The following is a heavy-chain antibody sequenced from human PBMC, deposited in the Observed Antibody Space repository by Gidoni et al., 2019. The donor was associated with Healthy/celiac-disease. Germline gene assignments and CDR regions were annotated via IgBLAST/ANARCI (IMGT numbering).Heavy chain of an antibody. CDR3: AKASPRIALAGNYFDY. Sequence: EVQLVESGGGLVQPGRSLRLSCAASGFTFDDYAMHWVRQAPGKGLEWVSGISWNSGSIGYADSVKGRFTISRDNAKNSLYLQMNSLRAEDTALYYCAKASPRIALAGNYFDYWGQGTLVTVSS. D-gene: IGHD6-19*01. CDR1: GFTFDDYA. CDR2: ISWNSGSI. J-gene: IGHJ4*02. V-gene: IGHV3-9*01.